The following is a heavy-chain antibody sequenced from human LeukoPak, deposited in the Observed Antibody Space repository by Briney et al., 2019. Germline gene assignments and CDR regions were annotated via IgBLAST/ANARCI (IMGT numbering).Heavy chain of an antibody. D-gene: IGHD3-22*01. Sequence: PGGSLRLSCAASGFTFSSYSMNWVRQAPGKGLEWVSYISSSSSTIYYADSVKGRFTISRDNAKNSLYLQMNSLRADDTAVYYCARDSSYYDLYPTYDYWGQGTLVTVSS. CDR2: ISSSSSTI. CDR3: ARDSSYYDLYPTYDY. V-gene: IGHV3-48*01. CDR1: GFTFSSYS. J-gene: IGHJ4*02.